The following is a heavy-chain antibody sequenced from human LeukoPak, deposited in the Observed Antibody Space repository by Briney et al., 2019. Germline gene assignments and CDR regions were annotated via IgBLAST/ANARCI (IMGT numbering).Heavy chain of an antibody. Sequence: GGSLRLSCAASGFTFSSYWMSWVRQAPGKGLEWVANIKQDGSEKYYVDSVKGRFTISRDNAKNSLYLQMNSLRAEDTAVYYRARVASGSPADCWGQGTLVTVSS. CDR2: IKQDGSEK. V-gene: IGHV3-7*01. CDR3: ARVASGSPADC. CDR1: GFTFSSYW. J-gene: IGHJ4*02. D-gene: IGHD1-26*01.